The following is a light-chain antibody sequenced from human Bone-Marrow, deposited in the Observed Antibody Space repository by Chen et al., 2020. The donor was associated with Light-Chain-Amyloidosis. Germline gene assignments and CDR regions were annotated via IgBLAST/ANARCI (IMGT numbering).Light chain of an antibody. V-gene: IGLV3-25*03. CDR2: RDT. CDR1: DLPTKY. CDR3: QSADSSGTYEVI. J-gene: IGLJ2*01. Sequence: SYELTQPPSVSVPPGQTARITCSGDDLPTKYAYWYQQKPGQAPVLVIHRDTERPSGFSGRFSGSSSGTTATLTISGVQAEDEADYHCQSADSSGTYEVIFGGGTKLTVL.